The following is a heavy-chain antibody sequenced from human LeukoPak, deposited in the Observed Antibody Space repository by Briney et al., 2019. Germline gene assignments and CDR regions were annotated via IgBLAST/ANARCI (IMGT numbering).Heavy chain of an antibody. CDR2: ISASGGST. V-gene: IGHV3-23*01. D-gene: IGHD6-13*01. J-gene: IGHJ4*02. CDR3: AKERSSLFDY. CDR1: GFTFTGYG. Sequence: PGGSLRLSCAASGFTFTGYGMSWVRQAPGKGLEWVSTISASGGSTYYADSVKGRFTISRDNSKNTLYLQMNSLRADDTAVYYCAKERSSLFDYWGQGILVTVSS.